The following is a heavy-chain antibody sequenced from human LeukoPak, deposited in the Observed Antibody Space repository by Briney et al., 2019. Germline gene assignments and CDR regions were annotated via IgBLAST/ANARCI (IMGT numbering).Heavy chain of an antibody. CDR2: ISYDGSNK. Sequence: GGSLRLSCAASGFTFSSYAMHWVRQASGKGLEWVAVISYDGSNKYYADSVKGRFTISRDNSKNTLYLQMNSLRAEDTAVYYCARVGEMATFDYWGQGTLVTVSS. V-gene: IGHV3-30-3*01. CDR1: GFTFSSYA. J-gene: IGHJ4*02. D-gene: IGHD5-24*01. CDR3: ARVGEMATFDY.